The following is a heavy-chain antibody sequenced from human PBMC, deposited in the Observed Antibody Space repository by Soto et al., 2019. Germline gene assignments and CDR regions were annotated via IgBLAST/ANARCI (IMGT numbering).Heavy chain of an antibody. Sequence: KAGGSLRLSCAASGFTFSSYSMNWVRQAPGKGLEWVSSISSSSSYIYYADSVKGRFTISRDNAKNSLYLQMNSLGAEDTAVYYCARDQSYYDSSGYPIRYFDLWGRGTLVTVSS. CDR1: GFTFSSYS. CDR3: ARDQSYYDSSGYPIRYFDL. J-gene: IGHJ2*01. V-gene: IGHV3-21*01. CDR2: ISSSSSYI. D-gene: IGHD3-22*01.